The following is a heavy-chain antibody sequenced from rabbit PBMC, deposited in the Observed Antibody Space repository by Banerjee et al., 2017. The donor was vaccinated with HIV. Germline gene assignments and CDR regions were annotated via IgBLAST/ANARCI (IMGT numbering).Heavy chain of an antibody. V-gene: IGHV1S45*01. CDR1: GFSFSSSHY. Sequence: QQQLEESGGGLVKPGGTLTLTCKASGFSFSSSHYMCWVRQAPGKGLELIACIGAGSGGSTWYASWAKGRLTISKTSSTTVTLQMISLTAADTATYFCARDDVGTGDGVVFKLWGQGTLVTVS. CDR2: IGAGSGGST. D-gene: IGHD7-1*01. J-gene: IGHJ4*01. CDR3: ARDDVGTGDGVVFKL.